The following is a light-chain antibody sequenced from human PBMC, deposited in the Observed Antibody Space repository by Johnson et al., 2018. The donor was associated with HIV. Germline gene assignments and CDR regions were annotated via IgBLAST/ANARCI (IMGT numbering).Light chain of an antibody. J-gene: IGLJ1*01. CDR1: SSNIENYY. CDR3: GTWDSSLCALYV. CDR2: ENN. V-gene: IGLV1-51*02. Sequence: QSVLTQPPSLSAAPGQRVSISCSGNSSNIENYYVSWYQQLPGTAPKLLIYENNKRPSGIPDRFSGSKSGTSATLGITGLPHGDKADYYCGTWDSSLCALYVFGTGTKVTVL.